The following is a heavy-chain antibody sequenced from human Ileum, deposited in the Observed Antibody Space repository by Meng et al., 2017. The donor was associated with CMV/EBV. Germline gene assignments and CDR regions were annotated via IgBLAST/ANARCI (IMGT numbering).Heavy chain of an antibody. Sequence: EVQLVESXXGXGXXGGXLRLSCAAAGFTFSNYWMHWVRQAPGKGLMCVSRINPNGRDITYADSVKGRFTISRDNAKNTLYLQMNNLRAEDTAIYYCVRGTSAWYGVDYWGQGTLVTVSS. J-gene: IGHJ4*02. CDR2: INPNGRDI. V-gene: IGHV3-74*03. D-gene: IGHD6-19*01. CDR3: VRGTSAWYGVDY. CDR1: GFTFSNYW.